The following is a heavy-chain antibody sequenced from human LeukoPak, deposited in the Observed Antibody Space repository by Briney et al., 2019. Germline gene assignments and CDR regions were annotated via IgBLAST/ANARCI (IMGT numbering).Heavy chain of an antibody. V-gene: IGHV3-53*01. J-gene: IGHJ4*02. CDR2: IYSGGST. CDR1: GFTVSSNY. D-gene: IGHD1-26*01. Sequence: GGSLTLSCPASGFTVSSNYMSWVRQAPGKGLEWVSVIYSGGSTYYADSVKGRFTISRDNSKNTLYLQMNSLRAEDTAVYYCARRRGGSYYYYFDYWGQGTLVTVSS. CDR3: ARRRGGSYYYYFDY.